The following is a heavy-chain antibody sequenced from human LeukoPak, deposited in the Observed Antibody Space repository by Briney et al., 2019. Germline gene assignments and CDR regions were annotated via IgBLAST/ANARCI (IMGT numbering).Heavy chain of an antibody. CDR3: ARGGADAFDI. D-gene: IGHD4-17*01. Sequence: ASVKVSCKASGYTFTGYYMHWVRQATGQGLEWMGWMNPNSGNTGYAQKFQGRVTITRNTSISTAYMELSSLRSEDTAVYYCARGGADAFDIWGQGTMVTVSS. CDR1: GYTFTGYY. CDR2: MNPNSGNT. V-gene: IGHV1-8*03. J-gene: IGHJ3*02.